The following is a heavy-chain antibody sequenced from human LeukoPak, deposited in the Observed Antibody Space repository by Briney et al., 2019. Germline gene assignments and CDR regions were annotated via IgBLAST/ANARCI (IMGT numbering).Heavy chain of an antibody. V-gene: IGHV4-31*03. D-gene: IGHD3-10*01. CDR1: GGSISSGGYY. CDR3: ASYGSGSRTPLDY. CDR2: IYYSGST. Sequence: SETLSLTCTVSGGSISSGGYYWSWIRQHPGKGLEWIGYIYYSGSTYYNPSLKSRVTISVDTSKNQFSLKLSSVTAADTAVYYCASYGSGSRTPLDYWGQGTLVTVSS. J-gene: IGHJ4*02.